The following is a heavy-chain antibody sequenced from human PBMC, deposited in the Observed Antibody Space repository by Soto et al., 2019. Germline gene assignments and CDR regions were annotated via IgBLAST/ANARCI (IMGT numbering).Heavy chain of an antibody. CDR2: ISGSGGST. Sequence: GGSLRLSCAASGFTLSSYAMSWVRQAPGKGLEWVSAISGSGGSTYYADSVKGRFTISRDNSKNTLYLQMNSLRAEDTAVYYCAKDKQWLQDAFDIWGQGTMVTVSS. V-gene: IGHV3-23*01. CDR1: GFTLSSYA. J-gene: IGHJ3*02. D-gene: IGHD6-19*01. CDR3: AKDKQWLQDAFDI.